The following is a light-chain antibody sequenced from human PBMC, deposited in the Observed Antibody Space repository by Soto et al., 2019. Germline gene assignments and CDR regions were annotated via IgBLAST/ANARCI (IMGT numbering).Light chain of an antibody. V-gene: IGLV2-11*01. CDR2: DVT. Sequence: QSALTQPGSVSGSPGQSVTISCTGSAIAVGDKKYVSWYQQHPGTAPQLLIYDVTKRPSGVPDRFSGSKSGNTASLTISGLQTEDEADYFCCSYGDNHILDVFGTGTKLTVL. CDR3: CSYGDNHILDV. J-gene: IGLJ1*01. CDR1: AIAVGDKKY.